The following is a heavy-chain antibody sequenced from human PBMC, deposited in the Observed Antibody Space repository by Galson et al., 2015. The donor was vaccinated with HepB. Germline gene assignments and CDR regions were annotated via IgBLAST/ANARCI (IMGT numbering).Heavy chain of an antibody. Sequence: SLRLSCAASGFTFSNYWMHWVRQAPGKGLVWVSRIKSDGETADYAGSVKGRFTISRDNAKNTLSLQMESLRAEDTALYYCVRTITPAPIPLFDCWGQGTLVTVSS. CDR2: IKSDGETA. CDR1: GFTFSNYW. V-gene: IGHV3-74*01. CDR3: VRTITPAPIPLFDC. J-gene: IGHJ4*02. D-gene: IGHD3-10*01.